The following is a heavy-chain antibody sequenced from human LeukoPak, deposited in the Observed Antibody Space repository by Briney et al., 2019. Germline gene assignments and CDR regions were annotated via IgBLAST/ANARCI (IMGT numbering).Heavy chain of an antibody. D-gene: IGHD3-3*01. J-gene: IGHJ4*02. V-gene: IGHV3-7*01. CDR2: IKQDGSEK. CDR1: GFTFSSYW. Sequence: PGGSLRLSCAASGFTFSSYWMSWVRQAPGKGLEWVADIKQDGSEKNYADSVKGRLTISRDNAKNSLYLQMNSLRAEDTAVYYCARAIGIWSGYSYWGQGTLVTVSS. CDR3: ARAIGIWSGYSY.